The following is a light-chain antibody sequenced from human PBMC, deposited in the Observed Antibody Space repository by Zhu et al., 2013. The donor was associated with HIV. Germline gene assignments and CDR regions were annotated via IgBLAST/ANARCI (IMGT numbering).Light chain of an antibody. CDR2: GVF. V-gene: IGKV3-20*01. Sequence: EIVLTQSPGTLSMSPGERATLSCRASQSVNSNYLAWYQQKVGQAPRLLIYGVFKRAPDIPDRFSGSGSGTDFTLTISRLEPEDFAVYYCQQYGTSHTFGGGTKVEDQT. CDR1: QSVNSNY. CDR3: QQYGTSHT. J-gene: IGKJ4*01.